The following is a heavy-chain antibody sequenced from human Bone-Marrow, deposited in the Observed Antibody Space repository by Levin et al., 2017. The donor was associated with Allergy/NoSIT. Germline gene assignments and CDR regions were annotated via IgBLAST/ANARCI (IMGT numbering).Heavy chain of an antibody. D-gene: IGHD2-8*01. V-gene: IGHV6-1*01. CDR1: GDSVSSHSLA. J-gene: IGHJ4*02. CDR3: AASQYGFDY. CDR2: TYYRSKWYY. Sequence: SQTLSLPCAISGDSVSSHSLAWNWIRQSPSRGLEWLGRTYYRSKWYYEYAVSVKSRIAINPDTSKNQFSLLLNSVTPEDTAVYYCAASQYGFDYWGQGALVTVSS.